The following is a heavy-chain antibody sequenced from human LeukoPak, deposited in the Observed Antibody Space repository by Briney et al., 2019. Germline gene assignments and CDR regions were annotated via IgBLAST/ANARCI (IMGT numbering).Heavy chain of an antibody. CDR1: GYTFTSYG. V-gene: IGHV1-18*01. CDR3: ARDVYDFWSGYYTQNWFDP. CDR2: ISAYNGNT. D-gene: IGHD3-3*01. Sequence: ASVKVSCKASGYTFTSYGISWVRQAPGQGLEWMGWISAYNGNTNYAQKLQGRVTMTTDTSTSTAYMELRSLRSDDTAVYYCARDVYDFWSGYYTQNWFDPWGQGTLVTVSS. J-gene: IGHJ5*02.